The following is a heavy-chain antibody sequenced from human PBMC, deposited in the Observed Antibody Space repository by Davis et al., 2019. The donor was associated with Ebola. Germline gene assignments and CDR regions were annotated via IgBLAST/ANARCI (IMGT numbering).Heavy chain of an antibody. CDR1: GFTFSSCV. J-gene: IGHJ5*02. CDR3: AKMSIPRNWFDP. D-gene: IGHD2-21*01. V-gene: IGHV3-23*01. Sequence: GGSLRLSCAASGFTFSSCVMTWVRQAPGKGLEWVSAISGSGGSTYYADSVKGRFTISRDNSKNTLYLQMNSLRAEETAVYYCAKMSIPRNWFDPWGQGTLVTVSS. CDR2: ISGSGGST.